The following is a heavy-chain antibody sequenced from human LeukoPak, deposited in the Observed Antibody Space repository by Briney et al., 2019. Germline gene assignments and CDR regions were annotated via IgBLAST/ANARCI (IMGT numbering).Heavy chain of an antibody. CDR1: GGSISSYY. Sequence: RTSETLSLTCTVSGGSISSYYWSWIRQPPGKGLEWIGFIYYSGSTNYNPSLKSRVTISVDTSKNQFSLKLSSVTAADTAVYYCARGSAPGTGPPFLDSWGQGTLVTVSS. J-gene: IGHJ4*02. CDR2: IYYSGST. CDR3: ARGSAPGTGPPFLDS. V-gene: IGHV4-59*01. D-gene: IGHD6-13*01.